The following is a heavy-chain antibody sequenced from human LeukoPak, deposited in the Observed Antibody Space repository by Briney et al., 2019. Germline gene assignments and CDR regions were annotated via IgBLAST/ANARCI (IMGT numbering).Heavy chain of an antibody. CDR3: ARVRSSWYGGPFDY. CDR2: ISSSGSTI. V-gene: IGHV3-48*04. Sequence: GGSLRLSCAASGFTFSSYSMNWVRQAPGKGLEWVSYISSSGSTIYYADSVKGRFTISRDNAKNSLYLHMNSLRAEDTAVYYCARVRSSWYGGPFDYWGQGTLVTVSS. CDR1: GFTFSSYS. D-gene: IGHD6-13*01. J-gene: IGHJ4*02.